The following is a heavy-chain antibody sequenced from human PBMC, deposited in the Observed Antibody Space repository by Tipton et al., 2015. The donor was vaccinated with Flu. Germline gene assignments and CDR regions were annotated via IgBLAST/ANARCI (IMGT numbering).Heavy chain of an antibody. CDR2: IHRSGST. V-gene: IGHV4-38-2*01. CDR3: ARMRERDCTLGVCYLWWFDV. Sequence: TLSLTCAVSGDSIRNDYFWGWIRQPPGKGLEWIATIHRSGSTKYNPSLKSRVTISVDTSKNQFSLEMRSVTAADMAVYYCARMRERDCTLGVCYLWWFDVWGRGSLVSVSS. D-gene: IGHD2-8*01. CDR1: GDSIRNDYF. J-gene: IGHJ2*01.